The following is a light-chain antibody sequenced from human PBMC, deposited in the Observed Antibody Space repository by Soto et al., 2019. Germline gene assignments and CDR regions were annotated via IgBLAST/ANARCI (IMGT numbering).Light chain of an antibody. V-gene: IGKV3-15*01. CDR1: QSVGGN. Sequence: EIVLTHSPATLSVYPGERATLSCRASQSVGGNLAWYQQRPGQPPRLLIYDASTRATDIPARFSGGGSGTEFTLTISSLQSEDFAVYYCQQYNNWPYTFGQGTKLQIK. CDR3: QQYNNWPYT. CDR2: DAS. J-gene: IGKJ2*01.